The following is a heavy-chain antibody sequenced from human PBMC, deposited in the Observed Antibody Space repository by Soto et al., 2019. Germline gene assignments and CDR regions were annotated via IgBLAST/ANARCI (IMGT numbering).Heavy chain of an antibody. J-gene: IGHJ4*02. CDR3: AKVMIPTDDMMFHY. V-gene: IGHV3-23*01. D-gene: IGHD3-9*01. Sequence: EVQLLESGGDLVQPGGSLRLSCAASGFTFSSYVMTWVRQAPGKGLEWASSISGSGSMTYYTNYADSVKGRFTISRDNSKNTLYLQMSSLRAEDTAVYYCAKVMIPTDDMMFHYWGQGTLVTVSS. CDR1: GFTFSSYV. CDR2: ISGSGSMTYYT.